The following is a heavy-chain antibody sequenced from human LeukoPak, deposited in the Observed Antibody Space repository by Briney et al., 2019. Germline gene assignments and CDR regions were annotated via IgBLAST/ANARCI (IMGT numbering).Heavy chain of an antibody. D-gene: IGHD3-22*01. Sequence: GGSLRLSCAASGFTFNTYAMAWVRQAPGKGLEWVSAISGSGGSTYYADSVKGRFTISRDNSKNSLYLQMNSLRAEDTAVYYCATNTGDSSGYYYVNFEYWGQGTLVTVSS. CDR1: GFTFNTYA. CDR2: ISGSGGST. CDR3: ATNTGDSSGYYYVNFEY. V-gene: IGHV3-23*01. J-gene: IGHJ4*02.